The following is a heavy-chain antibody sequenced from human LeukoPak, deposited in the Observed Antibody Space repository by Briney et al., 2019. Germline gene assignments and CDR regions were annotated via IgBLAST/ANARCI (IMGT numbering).Heavy chain of an antibody. V-gene: IGHV3-13*01. D-gene: IGHD1-1*01. CDR1: GFTFSDYD. Sequence: PGVSLRLSCAASGFTFSDYDMHWVRQATGKGLEWVSAIGTAGDTYYTGSVKGRFTISRENAKNSLYLQMNSLRAGDTAVYYCARVAKERVGGVYYFDYWGQGTLVTASS. J-gene: IGHJ4*02. CDR2: IGTAGDT. CDR3: ARVAKERVGGVYYFDY.